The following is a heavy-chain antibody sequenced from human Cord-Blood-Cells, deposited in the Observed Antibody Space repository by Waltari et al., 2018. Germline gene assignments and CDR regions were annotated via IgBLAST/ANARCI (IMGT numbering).Heavy chain of an antibody. CDR3: ARVPVSSSWYYFDY. J-gene: IGHJ4*02. V-gene: IGHV4-4*07. D-gene: IGHD6-13*01. Sequence: SWIRQPAGKGLEWIGRIYTSGSTNYNPSLKSRVTMSVDTSKNQFSLKLSSVTAADTAVYYCARVPVSSSWYYFDYRGQGTLVTVSS. CDR2: IYTSGST.